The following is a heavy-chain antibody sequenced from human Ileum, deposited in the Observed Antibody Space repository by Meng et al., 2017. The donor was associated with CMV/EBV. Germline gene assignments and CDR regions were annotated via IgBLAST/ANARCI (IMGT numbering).Heavy chain of an antibody. J-gene: IGHJ4*02. CDR2: INPNSGGT. CDR3: ARGLYYDFWSGYSANDY. CDR1: GYTFTGYY. V-gene: IGHV1-2*02. D-gene: IGHD3-3*01. Sequence: ASVKVSCKASGYTFTGYYMHWVRQAPGQGLEWMGWINPNSGGTNYAQKFQGRVTMTRNTSISTAYMELSSLRSEDTAVYYCARGLYYDFWSGYSANDYWGQGTLVTVSS.